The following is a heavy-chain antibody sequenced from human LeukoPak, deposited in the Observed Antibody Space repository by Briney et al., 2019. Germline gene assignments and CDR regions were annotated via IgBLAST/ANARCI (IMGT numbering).Heavy chain of an antibody. CDR2: ISYDGSNK. CDR3: TKDLPIYCSGGSCYFDY. CDR1: GFTFSSYA. Sequence: GGSLRLSCAASGFTFSSYAMHWVRQAPGKGLEWVAVISYDGSNKYYADSVKGRFTISRDNSKNTLYLQMNSLRAEDTAVYYCTKDLPIYCSGGSCYFDYWGQGTLVTVSS. V-gene: IGHV3-30*04. J-gene: IGHJ4*02. D-gene: IGHD2-15*01.